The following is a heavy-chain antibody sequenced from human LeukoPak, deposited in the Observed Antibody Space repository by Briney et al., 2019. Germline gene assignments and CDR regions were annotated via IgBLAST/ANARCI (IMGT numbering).Heavy chain of an antibody. Sequence: GGSLRLSCAASGFTFSSYAMGWVRQAPGKVLEWVSAISGSGGSTYYADSVKGRFTISRDNSKNTLYLQMNSLRAEDTAVYYCAAEWAGDYVDWFDPWGQGTLVTVSS. V-gene: IGHV3-23*01. CDR3: AAEWAGDYVDWFDP. D-gene: IGHD4-17*01. CDR2: ISGSGGST. CDR1: GFTFSSYA. J-gene: IGHJ5*02.